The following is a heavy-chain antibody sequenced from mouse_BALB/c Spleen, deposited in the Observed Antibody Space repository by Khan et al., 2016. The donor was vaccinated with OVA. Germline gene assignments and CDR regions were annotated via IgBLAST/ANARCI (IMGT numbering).Heavy chain of an antibody. Sequence: EVQLQESGPGLVKPSQSLSLTCTVTGHSITSDYAWNWIRQFPGNKLEWMGYISYSGNTKYNPSLKSRISITRDTSKNQFFLQLNFVTIEDTATYYCARIQGGDFDYWGQGTTLTVSS. CDR3: ARIQGGDFDY. J-gene: IGHJ2*01. CDR2: ISYSGNT. D-gene: IGHD3-2*02. CDR1: GHSITSDYA. V-gene: IGHV3-2*02.